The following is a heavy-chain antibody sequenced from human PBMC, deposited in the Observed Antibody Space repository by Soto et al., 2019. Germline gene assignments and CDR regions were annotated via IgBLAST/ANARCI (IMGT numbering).Heavy chain of an antibody. CDR2: IYPGDSDT. Sequence: PGESLKISCKGSGYSFTSYWIGWVRQMPGKGLEWMGIIYPGDSDTRYSPSLQGQVTISADKSISTAYLQWSSLKASDTAMYDCARRGGYSYGYSSVWFDPWGQGTLVTVSS. CDR3: ARRGGYSYGYSSVWFDP. D-gene: IGHD5-18*01. V-gene: IGHV5-51*01. CDR1: GYSFTSYW. J-gene: IGHJ5*02.